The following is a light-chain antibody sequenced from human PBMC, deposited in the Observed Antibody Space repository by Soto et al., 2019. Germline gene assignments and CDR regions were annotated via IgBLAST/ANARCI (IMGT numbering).Light chain of an antibody. V-gene: IGLV2-14*03. J-gene: IGLJ1*01. CDR1: SSDVGSYDY. CDR3: CAYSTSGTHV. CDR2: DVN. Sequence: SVPTQPASVSGSPGQSITFSCTGTSSDVGSYDYVSWHQQHPGKAPKLIIYDVNNRPSGVPSRFSGSKSGNTASLIISGLQTEDEADYYCCAYSTSGTHVFGTGTKVTVL.